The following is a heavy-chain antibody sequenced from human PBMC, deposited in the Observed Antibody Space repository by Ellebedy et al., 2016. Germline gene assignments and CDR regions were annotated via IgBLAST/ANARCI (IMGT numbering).Heavy chain of an antibody. D-gene: IGHD2-21*02. J-gene: IGHJ5*02. CDR2: ISWHGQNI. V-gene: IGHV3-9*01. CDR1: GFTFDDHA. Sequence: GGSLRLXCAASGFTFDDHAMHWVRQAPGKGLEWVSGISWHGQNIGYSNSVKGRFTISRDNTKNALYLQMNSLRVDDTARYYCAKEGSGVTHVDAWGQGTLVTVSS. CDR3: AKEGSGVTHVDA.